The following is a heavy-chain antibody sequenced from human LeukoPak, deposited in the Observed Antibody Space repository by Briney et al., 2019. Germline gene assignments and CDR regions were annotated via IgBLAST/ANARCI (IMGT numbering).Heavy chain of an antibody. V-gene: IGHV4-34*01. CDR2: INYSGST. CDR1: GGSFSGYY. D-gene: IGHD3-10*01. J-gene: IGHJ3*02. CDR3: AKSNGYGLVDI. Sequence: KPSETLSLTCAVYGGSFSGYYWSWIRQPPGKGLEWIGEINYSGSTYYSPSLKSRVTISLDTSRNQFSLKLNSVTAADTAVYYCAKSNGYGLVDIWGQGTMVTVSS.